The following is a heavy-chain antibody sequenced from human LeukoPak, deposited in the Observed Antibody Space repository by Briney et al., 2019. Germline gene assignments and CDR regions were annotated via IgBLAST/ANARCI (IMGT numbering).Heavy chain of an antibody. CDR1: GGTFSSYA. V-gene: IGHV1-69*01. J-gene: IGHJ5*02. CDR3: ARDLGDYGDFNWFDP. D-gene: IGHD4-17*01. Sequence: SVKVSCKASGGTFSSYAISWVRQAPGQGLEWMGGIIPIFGTANYAQKFQGRVTITADESTSTAYMELSSLRSEDTAVYYCARDLGDYGDFNWFDPWGQGTLVTVSS. CDR2: IIPIFGTA.